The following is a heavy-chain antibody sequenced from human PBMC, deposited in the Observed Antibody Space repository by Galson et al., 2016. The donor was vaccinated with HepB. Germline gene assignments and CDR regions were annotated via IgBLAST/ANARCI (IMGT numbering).Heavy chain of an antibody. D-gene: IGHD3-3*01. Sequence: SLGLSCAASRFTFSGYAMSWSRQAPGKGLEWVPVISGMGGRTYYAASVKGRFPISRDNPQNALYLQMKSLRAEDTAVYYCAKEGTIFGVVPYGMDVWGQGTKVSVSS. V-gene: IGHV3-23*01. CDR1: RFTFSGYA. J-gene: IGHJ6*02. CDR2: ISGMGGRT. CDR3: AKEGTIFGVVPYGMDV.